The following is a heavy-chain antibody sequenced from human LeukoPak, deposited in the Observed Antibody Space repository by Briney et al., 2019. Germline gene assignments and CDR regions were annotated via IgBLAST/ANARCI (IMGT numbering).Heavy chain of an antibody. J-gene: IGHJ5*02. CDR1: GFTFSSYW. CDR3: ARDQARGCLLP. D-gene: IGHD6-19*01. V-gene: IGHV3-7*05. Sequence: GGSLRLSCVASGFTFSSYWMSWVRQAPGKGLEWVANIKQDGSEKYYVDSVKGRFTISRDNAKNSLYLQMNSLRAEDTAVYYCARDQARGCLLPWGQGTLVTVSS. CDR2: IKQDGSEK.